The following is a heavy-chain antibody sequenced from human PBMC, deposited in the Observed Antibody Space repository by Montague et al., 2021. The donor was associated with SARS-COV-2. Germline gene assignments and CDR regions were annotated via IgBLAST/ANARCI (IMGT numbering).Heavy chain of an antibody. Sequence: SETLSLTCAVYGGSFSGYYWSWIRQPPGKGLEWIGEINHSGSTNYNPSLKSRVTISVDTSKNQFSLKLSSVTAADTAVYYCARVCYCGSGTSWCMDVWGQGTTVTVSS. D-gene: IGHD3-10*01. V-gene: IGHV4-34*01. CDR3: ARVCYCGSGTSWCMDV. J-gene: IGHJ6*02. CDR2: INHSGST. CDR1: GGSFSGYY.